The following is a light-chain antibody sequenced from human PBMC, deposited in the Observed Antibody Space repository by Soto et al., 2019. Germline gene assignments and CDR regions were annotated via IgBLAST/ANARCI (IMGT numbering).Light chain of an antibody. V-gene: IGKV1-5*01. CDR3: QQYNSYLWT. Sequence: DIQMTQSPSTLSASVGDRVTITCRASQSISTWVAWYQQRPGKAPKLLIYDASSLESGVPSRFSGSGSGTEFSFIISSLQPDDFATYYCQQYNSYLWTFGQGTKVDIK. CDR2: DAS. J-gene: IGKJ1*01. CDR1: QSISTW.